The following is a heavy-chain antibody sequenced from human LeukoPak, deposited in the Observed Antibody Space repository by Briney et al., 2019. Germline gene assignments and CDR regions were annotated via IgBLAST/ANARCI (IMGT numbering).Heavy chain of an antibody. V-gene: IGHV1-18*01. CDR3: ATGEAFTGSFDF. J-gene: IGHJ4*02. D-gene: IGHD3-10*01. CDR1: GYTFNIFA. Sequence: ASVRLSCKTSGYTFNIFAITWVRQAPGQGLEWMGWINPHSGNTNSAQKVKGRVTLTTDTSTRTAYMELRSLRSDDTAMYYCATGEAFTGSFDFWGQGTMVAVSS. CDR2: INPHSGNT.